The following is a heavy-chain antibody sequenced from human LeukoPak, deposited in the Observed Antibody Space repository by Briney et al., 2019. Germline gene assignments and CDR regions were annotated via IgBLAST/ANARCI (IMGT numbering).Heavy chain of an antibody. CDR3: AKSKGAAAKLRGDY. CDR1: EFSVGSNY. J-gene: IGHJ4*02. V-gene: IGHV3-23*01. CDR2: ISGSGGST. Sequence: GGSLRLSCAASEFSVGSNYMTWVRQAPGKGLEWVSAISGSGGSTYYADSVKGRFTISRDNSKNTLYLQMNSLRAEDTAVYYCAKSKGAAAKLRGDYWGQGTLVTVSS. D-gene: IGHD6-13*01.